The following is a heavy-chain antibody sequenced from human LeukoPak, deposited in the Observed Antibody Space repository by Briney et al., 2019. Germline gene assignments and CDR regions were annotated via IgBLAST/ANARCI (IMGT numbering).Heavy chain of an antibody. V-gene: IGHV4-39*07. Sequence: SETLSLTCTVSGGSISSSSYYWGWIRQPPGKGLEWIGSIYYSGSTYYNPSLKSRVTISVDTSKNQFSLKLSSVTAADTAVYYCARCTYCSGGSCSHNWFDPWGQGTLVTVSS. J-gene: IGHJ5*02. CDR3: ARCTYCSGGSCSHNWFDP. CDR1: GGSISSSSYY. D-gene: IGHD2-15*01. CDR2: IYYSGST.